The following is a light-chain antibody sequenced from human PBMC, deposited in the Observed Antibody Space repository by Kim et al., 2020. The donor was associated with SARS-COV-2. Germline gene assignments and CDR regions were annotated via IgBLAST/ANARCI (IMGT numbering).Light chain of an antibody. J-gene: IGKJ5*01. CDR2: DAS. CDR1: QSVSGD. Sequence: EIVLTQSPATLSLSPGERATLSCRASQSVSGDLAWYQQKPGQAPRLLIYDASTRATGIPARFSGSGSGTDFTLTISSLEPEDFALYYCQQSSNWPLTFGQGTRLEIK. V-gene: IGKV3-11*01. CDR3: QQSSNWPLT.